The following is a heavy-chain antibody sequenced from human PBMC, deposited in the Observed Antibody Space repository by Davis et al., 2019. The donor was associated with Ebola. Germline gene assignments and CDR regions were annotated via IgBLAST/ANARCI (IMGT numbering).Heavy chain of an antibody. CDR1: GYTFTSYA. V-gene: IGHV1-3*01. J-gene: IGHJ4*02. CDR3: ARDPSGWYYFDY. CDR2: INAGNGNT. D-gene: IGHD6-19*01. Sequence: ASAQVSCKASGYTFTSYAMHWVRQAPGQRLEWMGWINAGNGNTKYSQKFQGRVTITRDTSASTAYMELSSLRSEDTAVYYCARDPSGWYYFDYWGQGTLVTVSS.